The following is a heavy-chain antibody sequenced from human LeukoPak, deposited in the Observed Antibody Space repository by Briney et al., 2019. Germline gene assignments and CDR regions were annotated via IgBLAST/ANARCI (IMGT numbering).Heavy chain of an antibody. CDR2: IYNSGST. J-gene: IGHJ5*02. Sequence: SETLSLTCTVSGGSTSSSTYYWDWIRQPPGKGLERIGYIYNSGSTNYNPSLKSRVTISVDTSKNQFSLKLSSVTAADTAVYYCARLLIVVVPAARGSWFDPWGQGTLVTVSS. V-gene: IGHV4-61*05. CDR1: GGSTSSSTYY. D-gene: IGHD2-2*01. CDR3: ARLLIVVVPAARGSWFDP.